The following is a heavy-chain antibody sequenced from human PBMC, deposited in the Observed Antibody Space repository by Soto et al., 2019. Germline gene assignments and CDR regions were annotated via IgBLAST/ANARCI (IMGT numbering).Heavy chain of an antibody. J-gene: IGHJ4*02. V-gene: IGHV1-3*01. CDR1: GYTFTSYA. CDR2: INAGNGNT. Sequence: ASVKVSCKASGYTFTSYAMHWVRQAPGQRLEWMGWINAGNGNTKYSQKFQGRVTITRDTSASTAYMELSSLRSEDTAVYYCARARLETYYFDYWGQGTLVTVSS. CDR3: ARARLETYYFDY. D-gene: IGHD5-12*01.